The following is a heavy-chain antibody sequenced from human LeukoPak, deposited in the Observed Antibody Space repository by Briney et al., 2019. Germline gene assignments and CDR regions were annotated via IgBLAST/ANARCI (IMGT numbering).Heavy chain of an antibody. J-gene: IGHJ4*02. CDR3: VIGWQVVDSPSFHG. CDR1: GLTFSNYA. V-gene: IGHV3-64D*06. Sequence: GGSLRLSCSASGLTFSNYAMHWVRQPPGKGLKYVSAIGTNGISTYYSDSVRGRFTISRDSSKNTVYLQMSSLREEDTAVYYCVIGWQVVDSPSFHGWGPGTLVTVSS. D-gene: IGHD2-15*01. CDR2: IGTNGIST.